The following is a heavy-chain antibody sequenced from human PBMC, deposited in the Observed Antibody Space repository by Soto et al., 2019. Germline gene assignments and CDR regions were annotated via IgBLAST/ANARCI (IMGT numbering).Heavy chain of an antibody. CDR1: GFTFSSYG. CDR2: ISYDGSNK. V-gene: IGHV3-30*18. D-gene: IGHD2-15*01. CDR3: AKVGIVFLSYNYMDV. J-gene: IGHJ6*03. Sequence: QVQLVESGGGVVQPGRSLRLSCAASGFTFSSYGMHWVRQAPGKGLEWLAVISYDGSNKYYADSVKGQFTISRDNSKNTLYLQMNSLRAEDTAVYYCAKVGIVFLSYNYMDVWGKGTTVTVSS.